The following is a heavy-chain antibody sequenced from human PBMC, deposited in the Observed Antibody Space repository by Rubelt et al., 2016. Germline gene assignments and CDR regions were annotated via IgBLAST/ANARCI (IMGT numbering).Heavy chain of an antibody. CDR3: ARRASNSLGFDYGMDV. Sequence: QLQLQESGPGLVKPSETLSLTCTVSGDSISSYHWSWIRQPPGKGLEWIGYIYYSGSTNYNPSLKSRVTISVDTSKNQFSLKLSSVTAADTAVYYGARRASNSLGFDYGMDVWGQGTTVTVSS. CDR2: IYYSGST. J-gene: IGHJ6*02. D-gene: IGHD3-10*01. V-gene: IGHV4-59*08. CDR1: GDSISSYH.